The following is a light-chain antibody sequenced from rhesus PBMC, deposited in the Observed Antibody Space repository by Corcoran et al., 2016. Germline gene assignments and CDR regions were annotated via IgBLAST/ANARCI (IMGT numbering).Light chain of an antibody. J-gene: IGKJ3*01. Sequence: DIQMTQSPSSLSASVGDRVTITCRARENVHNYLNWYQQNPGKAPKLLIYKASTLQSGVPSRFIGSGSGTDYTFTVSSLQPEDVATYYWQHGYGTPSTFGPGTKLDIK. V-gene: IGKV1-74*01. CDR1: ENVHNY. CDR3: QHGYGTPST. CDR2: KAS.